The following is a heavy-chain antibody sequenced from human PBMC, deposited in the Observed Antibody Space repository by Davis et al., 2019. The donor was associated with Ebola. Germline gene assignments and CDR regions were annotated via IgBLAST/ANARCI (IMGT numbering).Heavy chain of an antibody. V-gene: IGHV4-30-2*02. Sequence: SETLSLTCTVSGGSISRGGYYWSWIRQPPGKGLEWIGYIYHSGSTYYNPSLKSRVTISVDTSKNQFSLKLSSVTAADTAVYYCARYRPLRFLEWLRGWFDPWGQGTLVTVSS. CDR3: ARYRPLRFLEWLRGWFDP. J-gene: IGHJ5*02. D-gene: IGHD3-3*01. CDR2: IYHSGST. CDR1: GGSISRGGYY.